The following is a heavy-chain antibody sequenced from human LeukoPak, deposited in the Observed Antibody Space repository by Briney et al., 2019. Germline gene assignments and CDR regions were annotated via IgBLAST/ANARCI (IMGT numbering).Heavy chain of an antibody. V-gene: IGHV1-2*02. D-gene: IGHD2-15*01. J-gene: IGHJ4*02. CDR1: GYTFTGYY. Sequence: ALVKVSCKASGYTFTGYYMHWVRQAPGQGLEWMGWINPNSGGTNYAQKFQGRVTMTRDTSISTAYMELSRLRSDDTAVYYCARDWRMMYCSGGSCYGLDYWGQGTLVTVSS. CDR3: ARDWRMMYCSGGSCYGLDY. CDR2: INPNSGGT.